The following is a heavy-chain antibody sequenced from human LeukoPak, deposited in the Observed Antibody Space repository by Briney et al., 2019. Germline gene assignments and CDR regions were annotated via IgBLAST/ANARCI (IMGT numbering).Heavy chain of an antibody. CDR2: INPSGGST. Sequence: GASVTVSCKASGYTFTSYYMHWVRQAPGQGLEWMGIINPSGGSTSYAQKFQGRVTMTRDTSTSTVYMELSSLRSEDTAVYYCARGKYYYDSSGYYAFDYWGQGTLVTVSS. CDR1: GYTFTSYY. J-gene: IGHJ4*02. D-gene: IGHD3-22*01. CDR3: ARGKYYYDSSGYYAFDY. V-gene: IGHV1-46*01.